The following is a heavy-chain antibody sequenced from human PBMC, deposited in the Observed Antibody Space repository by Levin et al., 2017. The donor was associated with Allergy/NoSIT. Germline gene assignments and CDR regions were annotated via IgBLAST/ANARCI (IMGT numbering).Heavy chain of an antibody. CDR3: ARDRGYSYGGALDYYDYGMDG. Sequence: GGSLRLSCAASGFTFSSYGMHWVRQAPGKGLEWVAVIWYDGSNKYYADSVKGRFTISRDNSKNTLYLQMNSLRAEDTAVYYCARDRGYSYGGALDYYDYGMDGWGQGTTVTVSS. J-gene: IGHJ6*02. D-gene: IGHD5-18*01. CDR2: IWYDGSNK. V-gene: IGHV3-33*01. CDR1: GFTFSSYG.